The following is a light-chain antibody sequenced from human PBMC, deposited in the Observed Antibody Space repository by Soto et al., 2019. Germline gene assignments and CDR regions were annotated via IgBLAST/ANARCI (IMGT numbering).Light chain of an antibody. CDR1: QSVTSSY. CDR2: GAS. J-gene: IGKJ1*01. V-gene: IGKV3-20*01. Sequence: DMVLMVSGGTKAFIKRAEASRAGKASQSVTSSYLAWYQQKPGQAPRLLMYGASIRTSGIPDRFSGSGSGTDFTLTIRTLEPEDFAVYSCQQSVRPPWTLYQGTKVDIK. CDR3: QQSVRPPWT.